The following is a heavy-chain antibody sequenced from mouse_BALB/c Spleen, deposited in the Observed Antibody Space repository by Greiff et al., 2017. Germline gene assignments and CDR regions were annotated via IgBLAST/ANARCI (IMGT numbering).Heavy chain of an antibody. CDR1: GYTFTSYW. D-gene: IGHD1-1*01. CDR3: ATTVVHYYAMDY. V-gene: IGHV1S81*02. Sequence: QVQLQQPGAELVKPGASVNLSCKASGYTFTSYWMHWVKQRPGQGLEWIGEINPSNGRTNYNEKFKSKATLTVDKSSSTAYMQLSSLTSEDSAVYYCATTVVHYYAMDYWGQGTSVTVSS. J-gene: IGHJ4*01. CDR2: INPSNGRT.